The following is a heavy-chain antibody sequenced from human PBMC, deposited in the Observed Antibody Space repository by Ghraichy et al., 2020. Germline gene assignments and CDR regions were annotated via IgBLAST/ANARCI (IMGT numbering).Heavy chain of an antibody. CDR3: ARVSYYYDSSGYYPTYYMDV. CDR1: GGSVSSGSYY. D-gene: IGHD3-22*01. CDR2: IYYRGST. J-gene: IGHJ6*03. V-gene: IGHV4-61*01. Sequence: SETLSLTCTVSGGSVSSGSYYWSWIRQPPGKGLEWIGYIYYRGSTNYNPSLKSRVTISVDTSKNQFSLKLSSVTAADTAVYYCARVSYYYDSSGYYPTYYMDVWGKGTTVTVSS.